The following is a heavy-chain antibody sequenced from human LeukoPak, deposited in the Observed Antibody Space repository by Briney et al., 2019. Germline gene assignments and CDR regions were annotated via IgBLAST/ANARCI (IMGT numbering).Heavy chain of an antibody. J-gene: IGHJ6*02. CDR1: GYTFTSYY. Sequence: ASVRVSCKASGYTFTSYYMHWVRQAPGQGLEWMGIINPSGGSTSYAQKFQGRVTMTRDTSTSTVYMELSSLRSEDTAVYYCATSSPDYDILTGSITYGMDVWGQGTTVTVSS. CDR3: ATSSPDYDILTGSITYGMDV. V-gene: IGHV1-46*01. CDR2: INPSGGST. D-gene: IGHD3-9*01.